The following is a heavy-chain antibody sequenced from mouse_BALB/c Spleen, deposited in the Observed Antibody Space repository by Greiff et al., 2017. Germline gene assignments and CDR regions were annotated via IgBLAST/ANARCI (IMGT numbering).Heavy chain of an antibody. D-gene: IGHD2-4*01. V-gene: IGHV1S137*01. J-gene: IGHJ2*01. CDR1: GYTFTDYA. CDR3: ARGGIYYDYDYFDY. Sequence: QVQLQQSGAELVRPGVSVKISCKGSGYTFTDYAMHWVKQSHAKSLEWIGVISTYYGDASYNQKFKGKATMTVDKSSSTAYMELARLTSEDSAIYYCARGGIYYDYDYFDYWGQGTTLTVSS. CDR2: ISTYYGDA.